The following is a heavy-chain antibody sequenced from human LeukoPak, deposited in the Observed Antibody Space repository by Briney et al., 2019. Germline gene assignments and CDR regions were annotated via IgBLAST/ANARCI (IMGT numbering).Heavy chain of an antibody. J-gene: IGHJ4*02. D-gene: IGHD5-12*01. Sequence: GGSLRLSCAASGFTFSSYAMSWVRQAPGKGLEWVSAISDSGGTTYYADSVKGRFTISRDNAKNSLYLQMNSLRAEDTAVYYCARDESGYDYSLFDYWGQGTLVTVSS. V-gene: IGHV3-23*01. CDR2: ISDSGGTT. CDR1: GFTFSSYA. CDR3: ARDESGYDYSLFDY.